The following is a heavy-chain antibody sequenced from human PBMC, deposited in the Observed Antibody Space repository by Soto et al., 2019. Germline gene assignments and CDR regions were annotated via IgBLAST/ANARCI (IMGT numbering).Heavy chain of an antibody. CDR2: INHRGST. Sequence: PSETLCVTYTVSGGTFSGCYWSGFRQPPGKGLEWIGEINHRGSTNYNPSLKSRVTISVDTSKNQFSLKLSSVTAADTAVYFCARRHGLDIDAYYWGQGILVS. CDR3: ARRHGLDIDAYY. V-gene: IGHV4-34*01. J-gene: IGHJ4*02. CDR1: GGTFSGCY. D-gene: IGHD3-10*01.